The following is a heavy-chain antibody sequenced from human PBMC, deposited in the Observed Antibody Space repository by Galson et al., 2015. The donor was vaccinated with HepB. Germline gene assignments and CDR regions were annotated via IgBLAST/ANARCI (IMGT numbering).Heavy chain of an antibody. CDR1: GFTFSSYG. Sequence: SLRLSCAASGFTFSSYGVHWVRQAPGKGLEWVAFIRYDGSNKYYADSVKGRFTISRDNSKNTLYLQMNSLRAEDTAVYYCAKDLGYCSSTSCPATSYYYGMDVWGQGTTVTVSS. J-gene: IGHJ6*02. V-gene: IGHV3-30*02. CDR2: IRYDGSNK. D-gene: IGHD2-2*01. CDR3: AKDLGYCSSTSCPATSYYYGMDV.